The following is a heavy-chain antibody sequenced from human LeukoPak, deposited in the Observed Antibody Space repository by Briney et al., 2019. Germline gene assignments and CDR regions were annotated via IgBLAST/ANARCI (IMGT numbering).Heavy chain of an antibody. CDR3: AKGMSGSSPYNWFDP. CDR1: GLTFSNYA. Sequence: PGGSLRLSCAASGLTFSNYAMSWVRQAPGKGLEWVSLIGGSGVNTFYAGSVKGRFTISRDNSKNTLYLQMNSLRAEDTAVYYCAKGMSGSSPYNWFDPWGRGTLVTVSS. D-gene: IGHD1-26*01. V-gene: IGHV3-23*01. CDR2: IGGSGVNT. J-gene: IGHJ5*02.